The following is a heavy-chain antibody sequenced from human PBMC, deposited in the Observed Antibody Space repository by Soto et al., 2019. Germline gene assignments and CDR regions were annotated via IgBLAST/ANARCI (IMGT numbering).Heavy chain of an antibody. CDR3: ASSSPFHY. Sequence: SETLSLTCTVSGGSISSGVYYWSWIRQHPGKGLEWIGYIYYSGSTYYNPSLKSRVTISVDTSKNQFSLKLSSVTAADTGVYYCASSSPFHYWGPGILVTVSS. D-gene: IGHD6-6*01. V-gene: IGHV4-31*03. J-gene: IGHJ4*02. CDR2: IYYSGST. CDR1: GGSISSGVYY.